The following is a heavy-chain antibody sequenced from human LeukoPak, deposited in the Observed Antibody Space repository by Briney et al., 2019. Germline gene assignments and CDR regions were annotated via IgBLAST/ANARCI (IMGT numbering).Heavy chain of an antibody. CDR2: ISSSGSTI. D-gene: IGHD3-3*01. V-gene: IGHV3-48*04. CDR3: ATIEAVRFQY. J-gene: IGHJ4*02. CDR1: GFTFSSYG. Sequence: GGSLRLSCAASGFTFSSYGMHWVRQAPGKGLEWVSYISSSGSTIYYADSVKGRFTISRDNTKNSLYLEMSSLRAEDTAVYYCATIEAVRFQYWGQGTLVAVSS.